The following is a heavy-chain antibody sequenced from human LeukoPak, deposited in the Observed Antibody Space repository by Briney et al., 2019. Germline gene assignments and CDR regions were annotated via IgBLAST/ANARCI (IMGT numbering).Heavy chain of an antibody. Sequence: SETLSLTCTVSGGSISSSSYYWGWIRQPPGKGLEWIGSIYYSGSTYYNPSLKSRVTISVDTSKNQFSLKLSSVTAADTAVYYCARVIVGYYDSSGYPDYWGQGTLVTVSS. CDR2: IYYSGST. CDR1: GGSISSSSYY. CDR3: ARVIVGYYDSSGYPDY. J-gene: IGHJ4*02. D-gene: IGHD3-22*01. V-gene: IGHV4-39*07.